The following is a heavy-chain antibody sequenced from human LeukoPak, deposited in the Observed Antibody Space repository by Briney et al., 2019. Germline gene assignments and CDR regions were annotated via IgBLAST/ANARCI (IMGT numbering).Heavy chain of an antibody. CDR2: IIPIFGTA. V-gene: IGHV1-69*05. D-gene: IGHD6-19*01. Sequence: SVKVSCKASGGTFSSYAISWVRQAPGQGLEWMGGIIPIFGTANYAQKFQGRVTITTDESTSTAYMELSSLRSEDTAVYYCARDWSQWLVGRFAYLNWFDPWGQGTLVTVSS. J-gene: IGHJ5*02. CDR3: ARDWSQWLVGRFAYLNWFDP. CDR1: GGTFSSYA.